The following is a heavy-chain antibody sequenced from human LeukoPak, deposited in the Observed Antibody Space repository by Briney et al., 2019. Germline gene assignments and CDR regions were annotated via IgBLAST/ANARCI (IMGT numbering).Heavy chain of an antibody. J-gene: IGHJ6*04. CDR2: IVPIFGAT. Sequence: SVKVSCKASGDIFRTFAITWVRQAPGQGLELMGGIVPIFGATKYAQKFQGRLTISADESTSTAYMELSSLRSEDTAVYFCAKGHGSGWYAEQYYFYSMDLWGKGTTVTASS. D-gene: IGHD6-19*01. CDR1: GDIFRTFA. V-gene: IGHV1-69*13. CDR3: AKGHGSGWYAEQYYFYSMDL.